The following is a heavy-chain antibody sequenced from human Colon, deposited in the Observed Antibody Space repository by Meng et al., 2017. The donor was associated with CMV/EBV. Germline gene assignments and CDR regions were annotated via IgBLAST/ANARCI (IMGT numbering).Heavy chain of an antibody. CDR1: GFIFNNYD. J-gene: IGHJ4*02. CDR2: IRYDGSLK. Sequence: GESLKISCAASGFIFNNYDIHWVRQAPGKGLEWVALIRYDGSLKYYAASVKGRFTISRDNSKKTVYLQLNSLRAEDTAVYYCAKVHSLSGSYGPCFDYWGQGALVTVSS. D-gene: IGHD1-26*01. CDR3: AKVHSLSGSYGPCFDY. V-gene: IGHV3-30*02.